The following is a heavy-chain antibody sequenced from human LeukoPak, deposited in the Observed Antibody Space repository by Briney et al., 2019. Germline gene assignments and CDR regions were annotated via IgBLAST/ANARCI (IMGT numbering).Heavy chain of an antibody. J-gene: IGHJ5*02. CDR3: ARVVYGWYCSSTSCSNWFDP. Sequence: PSETLSLTCTVSGGSISSSSYYWGWIRQPPGKGLEWIGSIYYSGSTYYNPSLKSRVTISVDTSKNQFSLKLSSVTAADTAVYYCARVVYGWYCSSTSCSNWFDPWGQGTLVTVSS. CDR1: GGSISSSSYY. V-gene: IGHV4-39*07. CDR2: IYYSGST. D-gene: IGHD2-2*01.